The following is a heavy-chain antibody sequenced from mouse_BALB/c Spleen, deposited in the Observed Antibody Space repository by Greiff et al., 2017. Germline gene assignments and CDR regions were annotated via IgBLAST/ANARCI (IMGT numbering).Heavy chain of an antibody. CDR1: GFTFSSYY. J-gene: IGHJ4*01. CDR3: ARQYDYVDYAMDY. V-gene: IGHV5-6-2*01. D-gene: IGHD2-4*01. Sequence: EVQVVESGGGLVKLGGSLKLSCAASGFTFSSYYMSWVRQTPEKRLELVAAINSNGGSTYYPDTVKGRFTISRDNAKNTLYLQMSSLKSEDTALYYCARQYDYVDYAMDYWGQGTSVTVSS. CDR2: INSNGGST.